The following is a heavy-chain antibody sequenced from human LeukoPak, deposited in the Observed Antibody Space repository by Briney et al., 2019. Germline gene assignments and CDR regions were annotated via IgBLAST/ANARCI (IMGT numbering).Heavy chain of an antibody. CDR3: ARDWYHAIDY. CDR2: ISGSGGST. Sequence: GGYLRLSCAASGFTFSSYAMSWVRQAPGKGLEWVSAISGSGGSTYYADSVKGRFTISRDNAKNTLYLEMNSLRAEDTAVYYCARDWYHAIDYWGQGTLVTVSS. CDR1: GFTFSSYA. J-gene: IGHJ4*02. D-gene: IGHD2-2*01. V-gene: IGHV3-23*01.